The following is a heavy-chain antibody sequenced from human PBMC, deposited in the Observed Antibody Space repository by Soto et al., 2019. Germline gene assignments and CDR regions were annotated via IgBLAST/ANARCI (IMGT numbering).Heavy chain of an antibody. D-gene: IGHD5-18*01. J-gene: IGHJ5*02. CDR3: AKRGYGRYNWFDP. Sequence: SCAASGFTFSSYGMHWVRQAPGKGLEWVAVISYDGSNKYYADSVKGRFTISRGNSKNTLYLQMNSLRAEDTAVYYCAKRGYGRYNWFDPWGQGTLVTVSS. CDR2: ISYDGSNK. V-gene: IGHV3-30*18. CDR1: GFTFSSYG.